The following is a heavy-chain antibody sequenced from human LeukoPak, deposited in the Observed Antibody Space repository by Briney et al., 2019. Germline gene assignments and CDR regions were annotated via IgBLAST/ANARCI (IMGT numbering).Heavy chain of an antibody. V-gene: IGHV3-7*01. J-gene: IGHJ5*02. CDR3: ARVGKVGFGESNWFDP. Sequence: GGSLRLSCVVSGFTFDSYSMSWVRQAPGKGLEWVANIKQDGSEKYYVDSVKGRFTISRDNAKNSLYLQMNSLRAEDTAVYYCARVGKVGFGESNWFDPWGQGTLVTVSS. CDR2: IKQDGSEK. CDR1: GFTFDSYS. D-gene: IGHD3-10*01.